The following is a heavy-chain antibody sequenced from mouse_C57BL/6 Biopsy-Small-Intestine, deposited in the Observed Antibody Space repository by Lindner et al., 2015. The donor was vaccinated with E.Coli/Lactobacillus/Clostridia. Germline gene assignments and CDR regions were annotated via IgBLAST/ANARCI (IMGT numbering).Heavy chain of an antibody. CDR1: GYAFSSSW. Sequence: VQLQESGPELVKPGASVKISCKASGYAFSSSWMNWVKKRPGKGLEWIGRIYPGDGDTNYNGKFKGKATLTADKPSSTAYMQLSSLTSEDSAVYFCVRGYYGIFDFWGQGTTLTVSS. D-gene: IGHD2-1*01. CDR2: IYPGDGDT. CDR3: VRGYYGIFDF. V-gene: IGHV1-82*01. J-gene: IGHJ2*01.